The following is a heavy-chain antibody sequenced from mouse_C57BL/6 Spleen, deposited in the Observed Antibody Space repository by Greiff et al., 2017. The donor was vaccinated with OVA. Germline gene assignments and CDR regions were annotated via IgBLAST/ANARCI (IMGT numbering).Heavy chain of an antibody. D-gene: IGHD2-4*01. CDR1: GYTFTEYT. Sequence: VKLMESGAELVKPGASVKLSCKASGYTFTEYTIHWVKQRSGQGLEWIGWFYPGSGSIKYNEKFKDKATLTADKSSSTVYMELSRVTSEDSAVYFCARHGGYDYFFDYWGQGTTLTVSS. CDR3: ARHGGYDYFFDY. CDR2: FYPGSGSI. V-gene: IGHV1-62-2*01. J-gene: IGHJ2*01.